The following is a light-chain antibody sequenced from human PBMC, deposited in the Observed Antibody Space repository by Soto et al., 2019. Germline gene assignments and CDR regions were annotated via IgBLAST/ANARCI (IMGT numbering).Light chain of an antibody. Sequence: EIVLTQSPGTLSLSPGERATLSCRASQSISDRLLAWYQQKPGQAPRLLIYDASNRATGIPARFSGSGSGTDFTLTISSLEPEDFAVYYCQQRSNWPLTFGGGTKVDIK. CDR2: DAS. J-gene: IGKJ4*01. V-gene: IGKV3-11*01. CDR3: QQRSNWPLT. CDR1: QSISDRL.